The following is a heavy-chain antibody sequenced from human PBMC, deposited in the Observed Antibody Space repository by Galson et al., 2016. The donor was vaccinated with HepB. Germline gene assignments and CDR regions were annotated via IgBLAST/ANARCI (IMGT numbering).Heavy chain of an antibody. Sequence: SLRLSCAATGFPFSDYWMSWVRQAPGKGLEWVAYISASSNHIYYVDSVRGRFSVSRDNSKNSVYLQMNSLRTEDTAVYFCARESVVAGEPGWFDPWGLGTLVTVSS. V-gene: IGHV3-21*01. CDR3: ARESVVAGEPGWFDP. CDR2: ISASSNHI. CDR1: GFPFSDYW. J-gene: IGHJ5*02. D-gene: IGHD6-19*01.